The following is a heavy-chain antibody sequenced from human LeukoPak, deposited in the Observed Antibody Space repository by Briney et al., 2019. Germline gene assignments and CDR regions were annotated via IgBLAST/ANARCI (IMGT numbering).Heavy chain of an antibody. CDR1: GFTFSNAW. Sequence: PGGSLRLSCAASGFTFSNAWMSWVRQAPGKGLEWVANIKQDGSEKYYVDSVKGRFTISRDNAKNSLYLQMNSLRAEDTAVYYCAKSGSGSYRTSYYFDYWGQGTLVTVSS. V-gene: IGHV3-7*01. D-gene: IGHD3-10*01. CDR2: IKQDGSEK. J-gene: IGHJ4*02. CDR3: AKSGSGSYRTSYYFDY.